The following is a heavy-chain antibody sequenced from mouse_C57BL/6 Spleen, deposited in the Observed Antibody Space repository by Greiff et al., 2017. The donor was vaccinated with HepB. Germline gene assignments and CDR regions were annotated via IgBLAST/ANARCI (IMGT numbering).Heavy chain of an antibody. CDR2: ISSGSSTI. CDR3: ARSGFYDGYSDY. V-gene: IGHV5-17*01. J-gene: IGHJ2*01. Sequence: EVKVVESGGGLVKPGGSLKLSCAASGFTFSDYGMHWVRQAPEKGLEWVAYISSGSSTIYYADTVKGRFTISRDNAKNTLFLQMTSLRSEDTAMYYCARSGFYDGYSDYWGQGTTLTVSS. CDR1: GFTFSDYG. D-gene: IGHD2-3*01.